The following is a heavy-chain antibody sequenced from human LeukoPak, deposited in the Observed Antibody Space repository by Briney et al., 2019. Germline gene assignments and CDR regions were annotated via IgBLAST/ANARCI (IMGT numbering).Heavy chain of an antibody. V-gene: IGHV3-15*01. Sequence: PGGSLRLSRAASGFTLSNAWMSWVRQAPGKGWEWVGRIKSKTDGGTTGYAAPVKGRFTISRDDSKNTLYLQMNSLKTEDTAVYYCTTDLPWYFDYWGQGTLVTVSS. CDR3: TTDLPWYFDY. CDR2: IKSKTDGGTT. CDR1: GFTLSNAW. J-gene: IGHJ4*02.